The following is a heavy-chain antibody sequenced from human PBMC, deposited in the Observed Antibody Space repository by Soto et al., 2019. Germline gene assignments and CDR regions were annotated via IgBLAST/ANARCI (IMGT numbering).Heavy chain of an antibody. CDR1: GGTFSSYA. J-gene: IGHJ5*02. V-gene: IGHV1-69*13. CDR2: IIPIFGTA. D-gene: IGHD3-22*01. CDR3: ARATYYYDSSGYYYLTEGWFDP. Sequence: SVKVSCKASGGTFSSYAISWVRQAPGQGLEWMGGIIPIFGTANYAQKFQGRVTITADESTSTAYMELSSLRSEDTAVYYCARATYYYDSSGYYYLTEGWFDPWGQGTLVTVSS.